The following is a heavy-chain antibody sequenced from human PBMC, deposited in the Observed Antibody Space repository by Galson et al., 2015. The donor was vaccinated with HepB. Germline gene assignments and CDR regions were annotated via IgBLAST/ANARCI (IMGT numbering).Heavy chain of an antibody. CDR2: IWYDGSNK. D-gene: IGHD1-26*01. CDR3: ARDGGAYSGSQGFGDY. CDR1: GFTFSSYG. V-gene: IGHV3-33*01. Sequence: SLRLSCAASGFTFSSYGMHWVRQAPGKGLEWVAVIWYDGSNKYYADSVKGRFTISRDNSKNTLYLQMNSLRAEDTAVYYCARDGGAYSGSQGFGDYWGQGTPVTVSS. J-gene: IGHJ4*02.